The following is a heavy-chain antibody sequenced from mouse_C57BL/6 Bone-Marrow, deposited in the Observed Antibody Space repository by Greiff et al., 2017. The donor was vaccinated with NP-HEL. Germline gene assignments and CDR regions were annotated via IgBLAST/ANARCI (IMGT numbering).Heavy chain of an antibody. CDR3: ARPENYYFYAMDY. CDR1: GYTFTSYW. Sequence: QVQLQQPGAELVRPGTSVKLSCKASGYTFTSYWMHWVKQRPGQGLEWIGVIDPSDSYTNYNQKFKGKATLTVDTSSSTAYMQLSSLTSEDSAVYYCARPENYYFYAMDYWGQGTSVTVSS. V-gene: IGHV1-59*01. CDR2: IDPSDSYT. J-gene: IGHJ4*01. D-gene: IGHD1-1*01.